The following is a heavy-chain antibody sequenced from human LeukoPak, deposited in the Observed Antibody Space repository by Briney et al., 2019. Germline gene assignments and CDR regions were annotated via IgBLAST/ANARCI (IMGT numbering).Heavy chain of an antibody. V-gene: IGHV4-39*01. CDR2: IYYSGST. D-gene: IGHD6-19*01. CDR1: GGSISSSSYY. J-gene: IGHJ4*02. CDR3: ARLAYSSGWIDY. Sequence: SETLSLTCTVSGGSISSSSYYWGWHRQPPGTGLEGIGSIYYSGSTYYNPSLKSRVTISVDTSKNQFSLKLSSVTAADTAVYYCARLAYSSGWIDYWGQGTLVTVSS.